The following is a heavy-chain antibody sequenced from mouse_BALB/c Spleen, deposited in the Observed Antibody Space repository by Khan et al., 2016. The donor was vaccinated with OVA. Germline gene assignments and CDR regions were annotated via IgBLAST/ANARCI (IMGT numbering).Heavy chain of an antibody. CDR2: ISYSGST. Sequence: EVQLQESGPSLVKPSQTLSLTCSVTGDSITSGYWNWIRKFPGNKLGYMGYISYSGSTYYNPSLKSRISITRDTSKNQHYLQLNSMTTEDSATYYCAGTSYYGNYYFDYGGQGTTLTVSS. V-gene: IGHV3-8*02. D-gene: IGHD2-10*01. CDR3: AGTSYYGNYYFDY. CDR1: GDSITSGY. J-gene: IGHJ2*01.